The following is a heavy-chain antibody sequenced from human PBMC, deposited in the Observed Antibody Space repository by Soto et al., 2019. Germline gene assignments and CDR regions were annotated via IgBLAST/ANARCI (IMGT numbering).Heavy chain of an antibody. Sequence: QVQLQESGPGLVEPSETLSLTCSVSGDSMTRYYWSWIRQSAEKGLEWIGRISAQGTTTYISSLKSRLTLSVDTSKNQFSLKLSSVTAADTAVYYCARVYYYDSSGYYPLFDYWGQGTLVTVSS. CDR2: ISAQGTT. CDR1: GDSMTRYY. V-gene: IGHV4-4*07. CDR3: ARVYYYDSSGYYPLFDY. J-gene: IGHJ4*02. D-gene: IGHD3-22*01.